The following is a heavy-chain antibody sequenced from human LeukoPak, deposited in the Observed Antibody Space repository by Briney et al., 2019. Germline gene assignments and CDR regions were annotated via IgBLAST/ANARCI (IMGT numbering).Heavy chain of an antibody. CDR1: GFTFSSYA. V-gene: IGHV3-9*01. J-gene: IGHJ6*02. Sequence: PGRSLRLSCAASGFTFSSYAMHWVRQAPGKGLEWVSGISWNSGSIGYADSVKGRFTISRDNAKNSLYLQMNSLRAEDTALYYCAKERRPYYYYYYGMDVWGQGTTVTVSS. CDR3: AKERRPYYYYYYGMDV. CDR2: ISWNSGSI.